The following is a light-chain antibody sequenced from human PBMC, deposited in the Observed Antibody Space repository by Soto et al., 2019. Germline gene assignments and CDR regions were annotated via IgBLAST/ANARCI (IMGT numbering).Light chain of an antibody. CDR3: QHYNSYSEA. CDR1: QNVNKW. V-gene: IGKV1-5*01. Sequence: DIQMTQSPSTLSASVGDRVTITCRASQNVNKWLAWFQQKPGKVPKLLIFDASTLQTGVPSRFSGSGSGTEFTLTISSLQPDDFATYYCQHYNSYSEAFGQGTKVDI. CDR2: DAS. J-gene: IGKJ1*01.